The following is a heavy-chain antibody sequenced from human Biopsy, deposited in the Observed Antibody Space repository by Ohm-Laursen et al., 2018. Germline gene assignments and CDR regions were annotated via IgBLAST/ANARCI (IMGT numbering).Heavy chain of an antibody. CDR1: GDSINSSY. CDR3: ARRGSGGRSFDY. Sequence: SETLSLTCTVSGDSINSSYWSWIRQAPGKGLEWIGFISNSGNTNYNPSLKSRVTISADRSKNQFSLKLGSVTVADTAVFYCARRGSGGRSFDYWGQGSLVTVSS. D-gene: IGHD2-15*01. J-gene: IGHJ4*02. CDR2: ISNSGNT. V-gene: IGHV4-59*08.